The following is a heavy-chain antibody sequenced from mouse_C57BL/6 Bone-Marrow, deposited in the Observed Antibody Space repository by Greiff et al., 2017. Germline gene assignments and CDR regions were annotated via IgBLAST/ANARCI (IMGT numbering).Heavy chain of an antibody. J-gene: IGHJ3*01. CDR1: GYTFTDYE. CDR2: IDPETGGT. D-gene: IGHD2-3*01. V-gene: IGHV1-15*01. CDR3: TRENDGYYLCFAY. Sequence: QVQLQQSGAELVRPGASVTLSCKASGYTFTDYEMHWVKQTPVHGLEWIGAIDPETGGTAYNQKFKGKAILTADKSSSTAYMELRSLTSEDSAVYYCTRENDGYYLCFAYWGQGTLVTVSA.